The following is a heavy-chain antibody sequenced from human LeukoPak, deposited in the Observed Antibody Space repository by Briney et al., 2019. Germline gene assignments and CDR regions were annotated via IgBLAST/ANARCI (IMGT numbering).Heavy chain of an antibody. Sequence: PGGSLRLSCAASAFTFDDYAMHWVRQAPGKGLEWVSLISGDGGSTYYADSVKGRLTISRDNSKKSLYLQMASLRTEDTALYYFAKDWDSSGYDNDYWGEGTLVTVSS. CDR3: AKDWDSSGYDNDY. CDR1: AFTFDDYA. V-gene: IGHV3-43*02. D-gene: IGHD3-22*01. J-gene: IGHJ4*02. CDR2: ISGDGGST.